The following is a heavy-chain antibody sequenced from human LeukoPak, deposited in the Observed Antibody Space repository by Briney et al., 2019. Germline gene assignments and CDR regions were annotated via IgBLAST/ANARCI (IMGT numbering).Heavy chain of an antibody. Sequence: ASVKVSCKASGYTFTGYYMHWVRQAPGQGLEWMGWINPNSGGTNYAQKFQGRVTMTRDTSISTAYMELSRLRSDDTAVYYCARGPVLDYDSGGYYYFDYWGQGTLVTVSS. CDR2: INPNSGGT. CDR3: ARGPVLDYDSGGYYYFDY. D-gene: IGHD3-22*01. V-gene: IGHV1-2*02. J-gene: IGHJ4*02. CDR1: GYTFTGYY.